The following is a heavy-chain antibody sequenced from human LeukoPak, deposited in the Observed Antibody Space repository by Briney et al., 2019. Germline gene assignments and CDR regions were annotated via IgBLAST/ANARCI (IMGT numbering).Heavy chain of an antibody. J-gene: IGHJ5*02. D-gene: IGHD4-23*01. CDR3: ARGGRTTVVTRGFDP. CDR2: IYHSGST. Sequence: LETLSLTCAVSGGSIRSTNWWSWVRQPPGKGLEWIGEIYHSGSTNYNPSLKSRVTISVDKSKNQFSLKLSSVTAADTAVYYCARGGRTTVVTRGFDPWGQGTLVTVSS. CDR1: GGSIRSTNW. V-gene: IGHV4-4*02.